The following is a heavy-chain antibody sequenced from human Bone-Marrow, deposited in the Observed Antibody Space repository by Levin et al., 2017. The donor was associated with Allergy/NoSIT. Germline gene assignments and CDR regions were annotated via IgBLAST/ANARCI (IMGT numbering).Heavy chain of an antibody. CDR3: ARDAQTSPTRNYGMDV. J-gene: IGHJ6*02. CDR1: CDSISRYY. CDR2: IYYSGST. V-gene: IGHV4-59*01. Sequence: LSQTLSLPCTVSCDSISRYYWSWLRQPPGKGLEWIGYIYYSGSTNYNPSLKSRVTISVDTSKNQFSLDLNFVTAADTAVYYCARDAQTSPTRNYGMDVWGQGTTVTVSS.